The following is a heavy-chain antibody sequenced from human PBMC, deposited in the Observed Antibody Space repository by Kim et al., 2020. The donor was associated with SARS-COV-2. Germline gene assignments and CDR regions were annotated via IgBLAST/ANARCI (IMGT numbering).Heavy chain of an antibody. V-gene: IGHV6-1*01. Sequence: DYGKSVKSRISINADTSKNHISLQLSVVTPEDTGVYYCGRRVNDNGLRFDSWGQGTLVTVSS. J-gene: IGHJ5*01. CDR3: GRRVNDNGLRFDS. D-gene: IGHD2-8*01.